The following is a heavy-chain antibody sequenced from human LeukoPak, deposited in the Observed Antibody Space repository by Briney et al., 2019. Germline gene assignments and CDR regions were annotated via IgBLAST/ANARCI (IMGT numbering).Heavy chain of an antibody. J-gene: IGHJ4*02. CDR3: AKVKYYYDSSGYYYDY. Sequence: GGSLRLSCAPSGFTFSSYAMSWVRQAPGMGLEWLSAISGSGGNTYYADSVKGRFTISRDNSQNTLYLQMNSLRAEDTAVYYCAKVKYYYDSSGYYYDYWGQGTLVTVSS. CDR1: GFTFSSYA. CDR2: ISGSGGNT. D-gene: IGHD3-22*01. V-gene: IGHV3-23*01.